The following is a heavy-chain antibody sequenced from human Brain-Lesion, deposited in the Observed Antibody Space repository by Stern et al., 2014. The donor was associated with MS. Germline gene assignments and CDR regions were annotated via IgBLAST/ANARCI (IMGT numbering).Heavy chain of an antibody. CDR1: GYTLTELS. V-gene: IGHV1-24*01. D-gene: IGHD3-3*01. J-gene: IGHJ6*02. CDR2: FDPEDGET. CDR3: ATDRDDFRSGYSAPTKGYVLDV. Sequence: VQLVESGAEVKKPGASVKVSCKVSGYTLTELSMHWVRQAPGKGLEWMGGFDPEDGETNYAQKFQGRVTMTEDTSTDTAYMELSSLRSEDTAVYYCATDRDDFRSGYSAPTKGYVLDVWGQGTTVTVTS.